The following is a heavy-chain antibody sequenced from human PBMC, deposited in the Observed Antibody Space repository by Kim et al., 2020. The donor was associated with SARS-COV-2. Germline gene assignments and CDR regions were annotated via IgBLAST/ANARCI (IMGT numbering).Heavy chain of an antibody. V-gene: IGHV3-30*18. CDR1: GFTFSSYG. CDR2: ISYDGSNK. J-gene: IGHJ6*02. CDR3: AKDALGYCSSTSCPDTYYYYGMDV. D-gene: IGHD2-2*01. Sequence: GGSLRLSCAASGFTFSSYGMHWVRQAPGKGLEWVAVISYDGSNKYYADSVKGRFTISRDNSKNTLYLQMNSLRAEDTAVYYCAKDALGYCSSTSCPDTYYYYGMDVWGQGTTVTVSS.